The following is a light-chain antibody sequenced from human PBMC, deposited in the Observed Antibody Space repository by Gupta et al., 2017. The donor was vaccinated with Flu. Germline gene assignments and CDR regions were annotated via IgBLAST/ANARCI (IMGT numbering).Light chain of an antibody. CDR1: SSDVGGYNY. J-gene: IGLJ1*01. Sequence: QSALTQPASVSGSPGQSITISCTGPSSDVGGYNYVSWYQQHPGKAPKLMIYEVSNRPSGVSNRFSGSKSGNTASLTISGLQAEDEADYYCSSYTSSSTLLVFGTGTKVTVL. CDR2: EVS. CDR3: SSYTSSSTLLV. V-gene: IGLV2-14*01.